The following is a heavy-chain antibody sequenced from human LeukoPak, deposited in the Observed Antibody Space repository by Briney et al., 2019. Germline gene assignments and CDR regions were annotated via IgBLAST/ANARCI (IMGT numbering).Heavy chain of an antibody. J-gene: IGHJ3*02. V-gene: IGHV4-61*02. D-gene: IGHD5-18*01. Sequence: PSQTLSLTCTVSGGSISSSSYYWSWVRQPAGKGLEWIGRIYTSGTAIDNPSLKSRVTISVDTSKNQFSLKLSSVTAADTAVYYCARDVNGYSYGSAFDIWGQGTMVTVSS. CDR3: ARDVNGYSYGSAFDI. CDR1: GGSISSSSYY. CDR2: IYTSGTA.